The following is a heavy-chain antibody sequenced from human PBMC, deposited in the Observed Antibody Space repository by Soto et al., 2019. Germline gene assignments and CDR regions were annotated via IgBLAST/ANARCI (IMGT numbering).Heavy chain of an antibody. CDR1: GYTFTSYY. J-gene: IGHJ5*02. D-gene: IGHD3-16*01. V-gene: IGHV1-46*01. CDR2: INPSGGST. CDR3: AKFGGGTHWFAP. Sequence: ASVKVSCKASGYTFTSYYMHWVRQAPGQGLEWMGIINPSGGSTSYAQKFQGRVTMTRDTSTSTVYMELSSLRSEDTAVYYCAKFGGGTHWFAPWGQGTLVTVSS.